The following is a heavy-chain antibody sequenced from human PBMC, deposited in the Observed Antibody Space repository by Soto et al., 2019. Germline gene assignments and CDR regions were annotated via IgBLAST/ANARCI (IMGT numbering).Heavy chain of an antibody. V-gene: IGHV3-48*02. D-gene: IGHD2-15*01. J-gene: IGHJ4*02. CDR3: SRGPEYSFDY. CDR1: GFTFSSYS. CDR2: ISSSSSTI. Sequence: GGSLRLSCATSGFTFSSYSMNWVRQAPGKGLEWVSYISSSSSTIYYADSVKGRFTISRDNAKNSLYLQMNSLRDEDTAVYYCSRGPEYSFDYWGQGTLVTVSS.